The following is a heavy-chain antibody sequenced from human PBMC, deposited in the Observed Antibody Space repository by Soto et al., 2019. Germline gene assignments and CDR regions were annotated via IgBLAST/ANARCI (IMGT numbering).Heavy chain of an antibody. D-gene: IGHD3-3*01. J-gene: IGHJ3*02. V-gene: IGHV4-31*03. CDR2: IYYSGNT. CDR1: GGSISSGGYY. Sequence: QVQLQESGPGLVKPSQTLSLTCTVSGGSISSGGYYWGWIRQHPGKGLEWIGYIYYSGNTYYNPCLKSRVTISLDASENQISLKLTSVTAADTAVYYCARTATVFGVGDAFNIWGQGTMVAVSS. CDR3: ARTATVFGVGDAFNI.